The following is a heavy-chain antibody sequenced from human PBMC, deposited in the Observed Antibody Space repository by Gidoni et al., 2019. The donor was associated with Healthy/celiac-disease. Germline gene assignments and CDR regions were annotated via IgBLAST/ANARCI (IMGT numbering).Heavy chain of an antibody. Sequence: QVQLQQWGAGLLKPSETLSLTCAVYGGSFSGYYWSWIRQPPGKGLEWIGEINHSGSTNYNPSLKSRVTISVDTSKNQFSLKLSSVTAADTAVYYCARGRDIVVVVAATQGWFDPWGQGTLVTVSS. D-gene: IGHD2-15*01. J-gene: IGHJ5*02. CDR1: GGSFSGYY. CDR3: ARGRDIVVVVAATQGWFDP. CDR2: INHSGST. V-gene: IGHV4-34*01.